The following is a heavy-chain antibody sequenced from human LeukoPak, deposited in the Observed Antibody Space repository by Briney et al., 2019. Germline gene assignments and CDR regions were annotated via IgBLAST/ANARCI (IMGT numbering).Heavy chain of an antibody. CDR2: MNPNSGNT. D-gene: IGHD6-13*01. V-gene: IGHV1-8*01. Sequence: ASVKVSCKASGYTFTTYDINWVRQATGQGLEWMGWMNPNSGNTGYAQKFQGRVTMTRDTSITTAYMELSSLRSEDTAVYYCARRIHSSNWYLAFDIWGQGTMVTVSS. CDR3: ARRIHSSNWYLAFDI. J-gene: IGHJ3*02. CDR1: GYTFTTYD.